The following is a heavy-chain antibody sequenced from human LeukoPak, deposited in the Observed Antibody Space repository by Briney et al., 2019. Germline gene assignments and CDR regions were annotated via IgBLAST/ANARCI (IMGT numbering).Heavy chain of an antibody. CDR3: AREEELLSAFDI. D-gene: IGHD1-26*01. V-gene: IGHV3-74*01. J-gene: IGHJ3*02. CDR1: GFTFSNYW. Sequence: PGGSLRLSCAASGFTFSNYWMHWVRQAPGKGLVWVSRINSDGINTSYADSVKGRFTISRDNAKNSLYLQMNSLRAEDTAVYYCAREEELLSAFDIWGQGTMVTVSS. CDR2: INSDGINT.